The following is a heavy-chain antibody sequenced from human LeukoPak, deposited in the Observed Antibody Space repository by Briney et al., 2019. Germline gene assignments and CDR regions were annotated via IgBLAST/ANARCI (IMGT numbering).Heavy chain of an antibody. CDR1: GGSFSGYS. D-gene: IGHD4-23*01. Sequence: SETLSLTCAVYGGSFSGYSWTWIRQPPGKGLEWIGEIKDSGSPTFNPSLKSRVTMSVDTSNNQFSLKLSSVTAADTAVYYCARVGNPSYWYFDLWGRGTLVTVSS. CDR2: IKDSGSP. J-gene: IGHJ2*01. CDR3: ARVGNPSYWYFDL. V-gene: IGHV4-34*01.